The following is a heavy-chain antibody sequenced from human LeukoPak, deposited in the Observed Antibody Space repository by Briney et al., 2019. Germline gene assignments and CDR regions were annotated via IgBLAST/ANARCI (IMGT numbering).Heavy chain of an antibody. Sequence: GGSLRLSCAASGFTFSNYAMHWVRQAPGKGLEYVSAISYNGGSTYYANSVKGRFTISRDNSKNTLYLQMGSLIAEDMAVYYCARRSFDFWGQGTTVTVSS. CDR1: GFTFSNYA. CDR3: ARRSFDF. J-gene: IGHJ3*01. CDR2: ISYNGGST. V-gene: IGHV3-64*01.